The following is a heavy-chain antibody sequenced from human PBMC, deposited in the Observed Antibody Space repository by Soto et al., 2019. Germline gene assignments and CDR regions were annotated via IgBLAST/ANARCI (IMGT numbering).Heavy chain of an antibody. D-gene: IGHD3-22*01. Sequence: SETLSLTCTVSGGSISSSSYYWGWIRQPPGKGLEWIGSIYYSGSTYYNPSLKSRVTISVDTSKNQFSLKLSSVTAADTAVYYCASQYYYDSRGSQNFDYWGQGTQVT. CDR2: IYYSGST. J-gene: IGHJ4*02. CDR1: GGSISSSSYY. CDR3: ASQYYYDSRGSQNFDY. V-gene: IGHV4-39*01.